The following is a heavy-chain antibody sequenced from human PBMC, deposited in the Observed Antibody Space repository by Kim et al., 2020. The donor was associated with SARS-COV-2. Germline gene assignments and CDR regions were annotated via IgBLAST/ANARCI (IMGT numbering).Heavy chain of an antibody. CDR3: ARCPRNTGFDD. Sequence: NKYYAASEKGQFTISRDKSKKTLYLQLMSLRAEDTAVYYCARCPRNTGFDDGGQGTLVTVSS. D-gene: IGHD2-2*02. J-gene: IGHJ4*02. CDR2: NK. V-gene: IGHV3-33*01.